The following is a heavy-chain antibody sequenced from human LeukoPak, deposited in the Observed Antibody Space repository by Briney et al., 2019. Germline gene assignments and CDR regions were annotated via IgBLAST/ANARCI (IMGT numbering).Heavy chain of an antibody. Sequence: GGSLRLSCSVSGFTFSTYVMHWVRQAPGKGLEYVSAISSNGDNTYYADSVKGRFTISRDDSKNTLYLQMSSLRADDTAVYYCVRGTGYWGQGTLVTVSS. CDR1: GFTFSTYV. J-gene: IGHJ4*02. CDR2: ISSNGDNT. V-gene: IGHV3-64D*06. CDR3: VRGTGY.